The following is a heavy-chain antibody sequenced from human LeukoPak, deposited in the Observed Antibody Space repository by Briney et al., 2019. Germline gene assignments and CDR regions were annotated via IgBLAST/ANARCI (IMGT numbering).Heavy chain of an antibody. J-gene: IGHJ4*02. CDR2: IKQDGSEK. CDR1: GFTFSSYW. V-gene: IGHV3-7*03. Sequence: GGSLRLSCAASGFTFSSYWMQWVRQAPGKGLEWVANIKQDGSEKYYADSVKGRFIISRDNAKNALYLQMSSLRAEDTAIYYCARRYFDHWGQGTLVTVSS. CDR3: ARRYFDH.